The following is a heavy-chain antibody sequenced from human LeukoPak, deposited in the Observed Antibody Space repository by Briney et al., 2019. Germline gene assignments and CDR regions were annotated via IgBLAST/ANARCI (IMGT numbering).Heavy chain of an antibody. CDR2: LTGSGNDA. CDR1: GFTFSNYA. J-gene: IGHJ4*02. V-gene: IGHV3-23*01. CDR3: AKGATGLRIVGDD. Sequence: PGGSLRLSCAASGFTFSNYAMTRVLQAPGKGLEWVSTLTGSGNDAYYADSVKGRFTISRDNSKNMLYLQMDSLRAEDTAVYYCAKGATGLRIVGDDWGQGTLVTVSS. D-gene: IGHD2-15*01.